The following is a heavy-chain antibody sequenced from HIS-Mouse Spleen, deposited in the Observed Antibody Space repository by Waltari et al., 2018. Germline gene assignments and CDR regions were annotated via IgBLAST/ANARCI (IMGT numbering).Heavy chain of an antibody. CDR2: INHSGST. CDR3: ARGLRYSSSWYYFDY. V-gene: IGHV4-34*01. D-gene: IGHD6-13*01. Sequence: QVQLQQWGAGLLKPSETLSLTCAVYGGSFSGSYWSRIRHPPGKGLEWIGEINHSGSTNYNPSLKSRVTISVDTSKNQFSLKLSSVTAADTAVYYCARGLRYSSSWYYFDYWGQGTLVTVSS. J-gene: IGHJ4*02. CDR1: GGSFSGSY.